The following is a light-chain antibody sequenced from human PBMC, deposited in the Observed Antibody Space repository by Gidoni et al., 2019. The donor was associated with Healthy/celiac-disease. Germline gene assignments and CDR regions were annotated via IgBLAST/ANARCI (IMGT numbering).Light chain of an antibody. CDR1: PDISNY. Sequence: DLPITQSPSSLSASVGDRVTITCQASPDISNYLNWYQQKPGKAPQLLIYDASNLETGVPSRFSGSGSGTDFTFTISSLQPEDIATYYCQQYDNLPLTFGGGTKVEIK. V-gene: IGKV1-33*01. J-gene: IGKJ4*01. CDR3: QQYDNLPLT. CDR2: DAS.